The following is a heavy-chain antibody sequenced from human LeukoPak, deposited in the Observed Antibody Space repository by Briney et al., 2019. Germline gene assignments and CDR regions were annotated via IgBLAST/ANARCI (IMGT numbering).Heavy chain of an antibody. J-gene: IGHJ4*02. CDR3: ARYSGYDWRSNFDY. CDR2: INHSGST. V-gene: IGHV4-34*01. Sequence: PSETLSLTCAVYGGSFSGYYWSWIRQPPGKGLEWIGEINHSGSTNYNPSLKSRATISVDTSKNQFSLKLSSVTAADTAVYYCARYSGYDWRSNFDYWGQGTLVTVSS. D-gene: IGHD5-12*01. CDR1: GGSFSGYY.